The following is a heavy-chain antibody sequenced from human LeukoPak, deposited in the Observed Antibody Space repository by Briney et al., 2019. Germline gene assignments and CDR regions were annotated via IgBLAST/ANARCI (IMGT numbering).Heavy chain of an antibody. Sequence: PSETLSLTCTVSGGSLSSSSYYWGWIRQPPGTGLEWIGSIYYSGSTYYNPSLKSRVTISVDTSKNQFSLKLSSVTAADTAVYYCARSYYYGSYGMDVWGQGTTVTVSS. J-gene: IGHJ6*02. D-gene: IGHD3-10*01. CDR3: ARSYYYGSYGMDV. CDR1: GGSLSSSSYY. CDR2: IYYSGST. V-gene: IGHV4-39*01.